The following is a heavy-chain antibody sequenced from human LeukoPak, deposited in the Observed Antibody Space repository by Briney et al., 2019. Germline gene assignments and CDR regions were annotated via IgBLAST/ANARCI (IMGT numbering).Heavy chain of an antibody. D-gene: IGHD6-13*01. V-gene: IGHV1-69*04. CDR1: GGTFSSYA. CDR2: IIPILGIA. J-gene: IGHJ5*02. Sequence: ASVKVSCKASGGTFSSYAISWVRQAPGQGLEWMGRIIPILGIANYAQKFQGRVTITADKSTSTAYMELSSLRSEDTAVYYCARDGGYSSSWYWFDPWGQGTLVTVSS. CDR3: ARDGGYSSSWYWFDP.